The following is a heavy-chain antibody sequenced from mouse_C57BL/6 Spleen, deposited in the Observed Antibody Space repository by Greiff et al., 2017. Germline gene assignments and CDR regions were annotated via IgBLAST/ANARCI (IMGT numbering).Heavy chain of an antibody. D-gene: IGHD3-2*02. CDR1: GYAFSSSW. CDR2: IYPGDGDT. CDR3: ARGDSSGYGYFDY. V-gene: IGHV1-82*01. J-gene: IGHJ2*01. Sequence: QVQLQQSGPELVKPGASVKISCKASGYAFSSSWMNWVKQRPGKGLEWIGRIYPGDGDTNYNGKFKGKATLTADKSSSTAYMQLSSLTSEDSAVYFCARGDSSGYGYFDYWGQGTTLTVSS.